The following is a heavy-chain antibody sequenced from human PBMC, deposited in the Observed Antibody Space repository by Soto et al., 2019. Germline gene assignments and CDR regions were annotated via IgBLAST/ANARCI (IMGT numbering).Heavy chain of an antibody. Sequence: ASVKVSCKASGYTFTSYGISWVRQAPGKGLEWMGWISANSGNTSYAQKLQGRVTMTRNTPISTAYMELSSLRSEDTAVYYCARGGCTNGVCYRDWFDPWGQGTLVTVSS. CDR1: GYTFTSYG. J-gene: IGHJ5*02. CDR2: ISANSGNT. V-gene: IGHV1-18*01. D-gene: IGHD2-8*01. CDR3: ARGGCTNGVCYRDWFDP.